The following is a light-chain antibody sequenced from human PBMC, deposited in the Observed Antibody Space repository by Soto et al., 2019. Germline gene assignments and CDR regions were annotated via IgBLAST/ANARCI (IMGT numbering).Light chain of an antibody. Sequence: QSVLTQPPSVSGAPGQRVTISCSGRSSDIGAGYDVPWYQQLPGKAPKLLIYGNINRPSGVPDRFSGSNSGTSASLAISGLQAEDEADYYCQSYDSTRSVNYGFGTGTQLTVL. J-gene: IGLJ1*01. CDR2: GNI. CDR3: QSYDSTRSVNYG. CDR1: SSDIGAGYD. V-gene: IGLV1-40*01.